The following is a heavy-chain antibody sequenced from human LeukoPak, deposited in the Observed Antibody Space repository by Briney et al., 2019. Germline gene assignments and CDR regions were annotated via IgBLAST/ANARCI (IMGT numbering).Heavy chain of an antibody. CDR1: GFTFSESA. J-gene: IGHJ4*02. CDR3: AKEVPTHTIFGVLKTQD. CDR2: ISADGTRK. Sequence: PGGSLRLSCAASGFTFSESAMHWVRQAPGKGLEWGSLISADGTRKHYGDSVKGRFTISRDNSRNSLSLQMKSLRTDDTAIYYCAKEVPTHTIFGVLKTQDWGQGTLVTVSS. V-gene: IGHV3-43*02. D-gene: IGHD3-3*01.